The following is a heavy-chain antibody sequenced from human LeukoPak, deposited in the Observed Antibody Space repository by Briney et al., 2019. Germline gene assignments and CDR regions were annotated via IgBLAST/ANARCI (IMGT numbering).Heavy chain of an antibody. D-gene: IGHD2-15*01. CDR3: ARDHRSSGYALDV. J-gene: IGHJ3*01. CDR1: GLPFGDYA. CDR2: ISRSSSHK. Sequence: GGSLRLSCRASGLPFGDYAMSWLRPAPGKGREGVSSISRSSSHKYYADTEKGRSTNSRDNATDSPYLQMNSLRAGATAVYYWARDHRSSGYALDVWGQGTMVTVSS. V-gene: IGHV3-21*01.